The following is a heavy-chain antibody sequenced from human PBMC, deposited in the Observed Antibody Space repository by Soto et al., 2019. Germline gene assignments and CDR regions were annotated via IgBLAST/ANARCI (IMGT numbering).Heavy chain of an antibody. V-gene: IGHV4-30-2*01. CDR3: ARVIAVADRYYFDY. CDR2: IYHSGST. CDR1: GGSISSGGYS. Sequence: SETLSLTCAVSGGSISSGGYSWSWIRRPPGKGLEWIGYIYHSGSTYYNPSLKSRVTISVDRSKNQFSLKLSSVTAADTAVYYCARVIAVADRYYFDYWGQGTLVTVSS. D-gene: IGHD6-19*01. J-gene: IGHJ4*02.